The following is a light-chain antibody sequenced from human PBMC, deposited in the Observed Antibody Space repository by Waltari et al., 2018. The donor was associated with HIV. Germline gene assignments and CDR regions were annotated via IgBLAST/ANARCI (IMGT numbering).Light chain of an antibody. CDR2: DNN. CDR3: GTWDSSLSAGV. V-gene: IGLV1-51*01. Sequence: QSVLTQPPSMSAPPGQKVTISCSGRNSNIGNNFVYWYQQLPGTAPKLLIYDNNKRPSGIPDRFSGSKSGTSATLGITGLQTGDEADYYCGTWDSSLSAGVFGGGTKLTVL. J-gene: IGLJ2*01. CDR1: NSNIGNNF.